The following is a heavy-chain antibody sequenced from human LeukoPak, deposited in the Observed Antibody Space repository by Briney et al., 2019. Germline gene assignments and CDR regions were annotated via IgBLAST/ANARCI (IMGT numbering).Heavy chain of an antibody. CDR2: INTSGST. Sequence: PSETLSLTCSVSGGSITTYYWSWIWQPAGKGLEWIGRINTSGSTNYNPSLKSRVTMSVDTSKNQFSLKLSSVTAADTAVYYCAKHRYSSSTNYYFDSWGQGTLVTVSS. D-gene: IGHD6-6*01. CDR1: GGSITTYY. CDR3: AKHRYSSSTNYYFDS. J-gene: IGHJ4*02. V-gene: IGHV4-4*07.